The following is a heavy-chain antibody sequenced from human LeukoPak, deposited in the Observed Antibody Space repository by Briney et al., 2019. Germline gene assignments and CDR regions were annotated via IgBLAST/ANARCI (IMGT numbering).Heavy chain of an antibody. CDR3: ARGHGVWYYFDSSGSVFDY. V-gene: IGHV1-8*01. J-gene: IGHJ4*02. Sequence: ASVKVSCKASGYTFTSYDINWVRQAPGQGLEWMGWMNPNSGNTGYAQKFQGRVTITRNTSISTAYMELSSLRSEDTAVYYCARGHGVWYYFDSSGSVFDYWGQGALVTVSS. D-gene: IGHD3-22*01. CDR1: GYTFTSYD. CDR2: MNPNSGNT.